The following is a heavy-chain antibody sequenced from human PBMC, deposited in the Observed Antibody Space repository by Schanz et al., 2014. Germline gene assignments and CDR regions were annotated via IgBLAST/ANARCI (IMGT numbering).Heavy chain of an antibody. CDR3: ARWFLIRGVILDS. CDR1: GFTFSTYA. Sequence: EVKLLESGGTLVRPGGSLRLSCAASGFTFSTYAMAWVRQAPGKGLEWVSSINTGGDSTYYADSVKGRFTISRDNSRDTVYLQMNSLRADDTAMYYCARWFLIRGVILDSWGQGTLVNVSS. J-gene: IGHJ4*02. D-gene: IGHD3-10*01. CDR2: INTGGDST. V-gene: IGHV3-23*01.